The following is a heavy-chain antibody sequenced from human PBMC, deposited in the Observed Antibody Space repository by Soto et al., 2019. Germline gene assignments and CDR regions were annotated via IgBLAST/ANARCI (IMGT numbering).Heavy chain of an antibody. Sequence: EVQLLESGGGLVQPGGSLRLSCAASGFTFSSYAMSWVRQAPGKGLEWVSAISGDGGSTYYADSVKGRFTISRDNSKNTLYLQMNSLRAEDTAVYYCAKVTVNYWYFDLWGRGTLVTVSS. CDR1: GFTFSSYA. J-gene: IGHJ2*01. CDR3: AKVTVNYWYFDL. D-gene: IGHD4-17*01. CDR2: ISGDGGST. V-gene: IGHV3-23*01.